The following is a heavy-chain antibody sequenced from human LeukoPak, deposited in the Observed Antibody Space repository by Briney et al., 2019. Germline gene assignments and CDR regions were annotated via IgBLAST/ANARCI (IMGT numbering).Heavy chain of an antibody. Sequence: GGSLRLSCAASGFTFSSYAMHWVRQAPDKGLEWVAVISHDGSNKYYADSVKGRFTISRDNSKNTLYLQMNSLRAEDTAVYYCARVVAGAFDYWGQGTLVTVSS. CDR3: ARVVAGAFDY. J-gene: IGHJ4*02. D-gene: IGHD6-19*01. CDR2: ISHDGSNK. CDR1: GFTFSSYA. V-gene: IGHV3-30-3*01.